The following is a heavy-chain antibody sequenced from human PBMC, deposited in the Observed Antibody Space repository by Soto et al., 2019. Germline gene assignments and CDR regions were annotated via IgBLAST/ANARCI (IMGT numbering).Heavy chain of an antibody. D-gene: IGHD5-12*01. Sequence: SETLSLTCTVSGGSISSYYWSWIRQPPGKGLEWIGYIYYSGSTNYNPSLKSRVTISVDTSKNQFSLKLSSVTAADTAVYYCARDRGEDSGIDYWGQGTLVTVSS. CDR2: IYYSGST. CDR1: GGSISSYY. V-gene: IGHV4-59*01. J-gene: IGHJ4*02. CDR3: ARDRGEDSGIDY.